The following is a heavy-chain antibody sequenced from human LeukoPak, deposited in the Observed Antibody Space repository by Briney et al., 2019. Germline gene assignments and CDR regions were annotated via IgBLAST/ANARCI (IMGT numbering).Heavy chain of an antibody. CDR1: GFTFSSYS. V-gene: IGHV3-48*01. CDR3: ARDSWLYYDYVWGSYRPDFDY. CDR2: ISSSSSTI. Sequence: GGSLRLSCAASGFTFSSYSMNWVRQAPGKGLEWVSYISSSSSTIYYADSVKGRFTISRDNAKNTLYLQMNSLRAEDTAVYYCARDSWLYYDYVWGSYRPDFDYWGQGTLVTVSS. D-gene: IGHD3-16*02. J-gene: IGHJ4*02.